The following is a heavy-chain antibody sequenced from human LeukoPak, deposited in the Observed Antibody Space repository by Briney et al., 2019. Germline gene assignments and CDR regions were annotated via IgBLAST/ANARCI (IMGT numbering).Heavy chain of an antibody. CDR2: ISAYKGNT. V-gene: IGHV1-18*01. CDR3: ARDLDDINYYYYYGMDV. D-gene: IGHD3-9*01. J-gene: IGHJ6*02. CDR1: GYTFTIYG. Sequence: GASVSVSYKASGYTFTIYGISGGRQAPGQGGEGMGWISAYKGNTNYTQKLQGRVTITTDTSTSTAYMELRTLRSDDTAVYYCARDLDDINYYYYYGMDVWGQGTTVTVSS.